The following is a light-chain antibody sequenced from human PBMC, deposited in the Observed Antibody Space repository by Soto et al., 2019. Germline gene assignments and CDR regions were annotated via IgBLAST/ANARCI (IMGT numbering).Light chain of an antibody. Sequence: VLTQSPGTLSLSPGERATLSCRASQSVASSYLAWYQQKPGRAPRLLTHGASTRATGVPARISGSGSGTEFTLTISSLESEDFAVYYCQQYRSLPCTFGQGTKVAIK. V-gene: IGKV3-20*01. J-gene: IGKJ2*02. CDR1: QSVASSY. CDR3: QQYRSLPCT. CDR2: GAS.